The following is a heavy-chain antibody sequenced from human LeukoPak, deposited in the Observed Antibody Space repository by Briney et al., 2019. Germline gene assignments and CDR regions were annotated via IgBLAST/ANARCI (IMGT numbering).Heavy chain of an antibody. D-gene: IGHD6-13*01. CDR3: ARGSSSWYGGAFDI. J-gene: IGHJ3*02. CDR1: GFTVSSNY. V-gene: IGHV3-53*01. Sequence: GGPLRLSCAASGFTVSSNYMSWVRQAPGKGLEWVSVIYSGGTTYYSDSVRGRFTISRDNSKNTLYLQMNSLTADDTAVYYCARGSSSWYGGAFDIWGQGTMVTVSS. CDR2: IYSGGTT.